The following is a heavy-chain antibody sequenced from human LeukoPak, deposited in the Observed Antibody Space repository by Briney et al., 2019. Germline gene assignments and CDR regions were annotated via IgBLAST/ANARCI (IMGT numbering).Heavy chain of an antibody. CDR1: GYTFTTYG. V-gene: IGHV1-8*03. CDR2: MNPNSGKI. CDR3: ARHSSSSDSFDI. Sequence: ASVKVSCKASGYTFTTYGINWVRQATGQGLEWMGWMNPNSGKIGYAQKFQGRVTITRNTSISTAYMELSSLRSEDTAVYYCARHSSSSDSFDIWGQGTMVTVSS. D-gene: IGHD6-6*01. J-gene: IGHJ3*02.